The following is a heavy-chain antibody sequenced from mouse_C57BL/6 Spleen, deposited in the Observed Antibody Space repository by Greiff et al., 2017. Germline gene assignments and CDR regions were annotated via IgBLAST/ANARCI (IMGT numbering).Heavy chain of an antibody. CDR3: ARCPYGYDGAFYV. V-gene: IGHV1-63*01. J-gene: IGHJ1*03. D-gene: IGHD2-2*01. CDR2: IYPGGGYT. CDR1: GYTFTNYW. Sequence: VQLQQSGAELVRPGTSVKMSCKASGYTFTNYWIGWAKQRPGHGLEWIGDIYPGGGYTKYNQKFKDKATLTADKSSSTAYMQLSSLTSEDSAVXYCARCPYGYDGAFYVLGTGATVTVSS.